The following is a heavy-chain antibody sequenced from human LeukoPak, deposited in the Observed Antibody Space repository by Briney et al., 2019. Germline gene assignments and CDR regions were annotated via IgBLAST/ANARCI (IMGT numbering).Heavy chain of an antibody. D-gene: IGHD3-10*01. CDR2: MYHSGGT. Sequence: SQTLSLTCAVSGGSISSGGYSWSWIRQPPGKGLEWIGYMYHSGGTYYNPSLKSRVTISVDRSKNQFSLELRSVTAADTAVYYCARAAPYGSGRNWFDPWGQGTLVTVSS. CDR3: ARAAPYGSGRNWFDP. V-gene: IGHV4-30-2*01. J-gene: IGHJ5*02. CDR1: GGSISSGGYS.